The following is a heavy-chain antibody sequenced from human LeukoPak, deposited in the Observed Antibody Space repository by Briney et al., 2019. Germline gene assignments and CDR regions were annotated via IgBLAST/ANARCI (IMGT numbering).Heavy chain of an antibody. CDR2: VYYSGST. CDR1: GGANNSSSFY. Sequence: PETLCLTCTVSGGANNSSSFYWDWIRQPPGKGLEWIGRVYYSGSTYYNPSLKSRLTISVDTSKNQFSLKLSSVTAADTAVYYCARHADGRTLLVPFDYWGDGSLWTVSS. V-gene: IGHV4-39*01. D-gene: IGHD2-15*01. J-gene: IGHJ4*01. CDR3: ARHADGRTLLVPFDY.